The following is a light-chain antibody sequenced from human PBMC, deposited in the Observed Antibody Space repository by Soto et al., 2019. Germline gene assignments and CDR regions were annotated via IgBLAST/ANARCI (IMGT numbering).Light chain of an antibody. CDR2: AAS. CDR3: QQSYSTPWT. V-gene: IGKV1-39*01. Sequence: DIPMSQSPSTLSASVLDRVTITXRASQSIRPHFSWNQQKPGKAPKLLVYAASSLQTRVPPRFSRSGSGTDFSLTISSRQPEDFATYCCQQSYSTPWTFGQGTKVDI. CDR1: QSIRPH. J-gene: IGKJ1*01.